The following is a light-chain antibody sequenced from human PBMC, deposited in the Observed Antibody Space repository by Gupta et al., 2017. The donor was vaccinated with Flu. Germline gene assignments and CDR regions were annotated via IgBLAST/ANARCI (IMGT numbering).Light chain of an antibody. J-gene: IGKJ1*01. CDR2: GAS. V-gene: IGKV1-39*01. Sequence: DIQMTQSPSSLSASVGDRVTISCRASQSISTYLNWYQQKPGKAPQLLIYGASTLQSGVPSRFSGSRSGTDFTLTITSLQPEDFATYYCQQGYTTPRTFGQGTKVEIK. CDR3: QQGYTTPRT. CDR1: QSISTY.